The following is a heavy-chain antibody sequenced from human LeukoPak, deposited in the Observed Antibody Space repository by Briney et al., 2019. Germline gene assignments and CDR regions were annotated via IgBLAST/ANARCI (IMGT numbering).Heavy chain of an antibody. V-gene: IGHV3-23*01. CDR1: GFTYSSYS. CDR3: AKGVGYYYYGMDV. J-gene: IGHJ6*02. CDR2: VSLSSGST. Sequence: GGSLRLSCAASGFTYSSYSMNWVRQAPGNGLEWVSGVSLSSGSTYYADSVKGRFTISRDNAKNTLYLQTNTLRAEDTAVYYCAKGVGYYYYGMDVWGQGTTVTVSS.